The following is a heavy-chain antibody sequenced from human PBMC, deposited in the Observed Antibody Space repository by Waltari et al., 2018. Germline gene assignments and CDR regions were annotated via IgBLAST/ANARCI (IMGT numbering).Heavy chain of an antibody. V-gene: IGHV4-30-4*08. D-gene: IGHD7-27*01. J-gene: IGHJ4*02. CDR1: GGSIRSGDYY. CDR3: ARGDGLGTSYYFDY. CDR2: IYYSGST. Sequence: VQLQESGPGLVKPSQTLSLPCTFSGGSIRSGDYYWSRLRQPPGKGLEWIGYIYYSGSTYYNPSLKSRVTISVDTSKNQFSLKLSSVTAADTAVYYCARGDGLGTSYYFDYWGQGTLVTVSS.